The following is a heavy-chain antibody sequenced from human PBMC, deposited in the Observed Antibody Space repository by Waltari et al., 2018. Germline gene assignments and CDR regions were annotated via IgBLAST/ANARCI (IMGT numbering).Heavy chain of an antibody. J-gene: IGHJ4*02. CDR1: GYTLTELS. D-gene: IGHD6-19*01. CDR2: IDPEDGET. Sequence: QVQLVQSGAEVKKPGASVKVSCKVSGYTLTELSMHWVRQAPGKGLVWMGLIDPEDGETVYAENFQGRVTITADRSTDTVYMELSSVRSEDTAVYYCARQSGIAVGVFDYWGQGTLVTVSS. CDR3: ARQSGIAVGVFDY. V-gene: IGHV1-24*01.